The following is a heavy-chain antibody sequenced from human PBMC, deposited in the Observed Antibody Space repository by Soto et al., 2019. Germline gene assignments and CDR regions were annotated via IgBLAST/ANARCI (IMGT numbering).Heavy chain of an antibody. CDR3: ARVTYYYDSSGYSTNWFDP. D-gene: IGHD3-22*01. Sequence: KSSETLSLTCTVSGGSISSGGYYWSWIRQHPGKGLEWIGYIYYSGSTYYNPSLKSRVTISVDTSKNQFSLKLSSVTAADTAVYYCARVTYYYDSSGYSTNWFDPWRQGTLVTVSS. V-gene: IGHV4-31*03. J-gene: IGHJ5*02. CDR2: IYYSGST. CDR1: GGSISSGGYY.